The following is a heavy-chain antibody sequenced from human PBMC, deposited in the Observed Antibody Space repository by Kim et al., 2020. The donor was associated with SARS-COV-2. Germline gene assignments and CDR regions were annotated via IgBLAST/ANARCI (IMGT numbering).Heavy chain of an antibody. J-gene: IGHJ4*02. CDR2: IGNSDETT. V-gene: IGHV3-23*01. CDR1: GFTFTRNA. D-gene: IGHD6-19*01. CDR3: AKDVYRWAFDY. Sequence: GGSLRLSCAASGFTFTRNAMAWVRQAPGKGLQWVSAIGNSDETTYADSVKGRLTISRDTSKNTLYLQMNGLRAEDTAIYYCAKDVYRWAFDYWGRGTLVTVSS.